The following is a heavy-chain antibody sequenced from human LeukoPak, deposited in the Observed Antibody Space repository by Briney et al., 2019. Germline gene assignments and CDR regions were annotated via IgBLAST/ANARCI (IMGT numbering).Heavy chain of an antibody. CDR1: GYTFTGYY. CDR3: ARRSDDYDSSAYYH. V-gene: IGHV1-2*02. D-gene: IGHD3-22*01. Sequence: ASVKVSCKASGYTFTGYYMHWVRQAPGQGLEWVGWINPKNGGSNYAQKFQGRVTMTMDPSISTAYMELSSLRSEDTAVYYCARRSDDYDSSAYYHWGQGTLVTVSS. CDR2: INPKNGGS. J-gene: IGHJ4*02.